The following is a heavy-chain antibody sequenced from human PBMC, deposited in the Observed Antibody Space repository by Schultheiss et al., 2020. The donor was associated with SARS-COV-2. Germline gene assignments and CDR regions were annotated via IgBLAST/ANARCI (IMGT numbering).Heavy chain of an antibody. CDR2: IYYSGST. CDR1: GGSISSYY. Sequence: SQTLSLTCTVSGGSISSYYWSWIRQPPGKGLEWIGYIYYSGSTNYNPSLKSRVTISVDTSKNQFSLKLSSVTAADTAVYYCARDRVYDSSGEWSWYYGMDVWGQGTTVTVSS. CDR3: ARDRVYDSSGEWSWYYGMDV. J-gene: IGHJ6*02. D-gene: IGHD3-22*01. V-gene: IGHV4-59*01.